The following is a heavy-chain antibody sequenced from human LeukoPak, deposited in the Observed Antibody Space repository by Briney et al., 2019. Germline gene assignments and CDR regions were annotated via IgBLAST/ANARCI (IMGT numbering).Heavy chain of an antibody. V-gene: IGHV3-7*01. CDR3: ARDLAYSRLDY. CDR1: GFTFSDYI. J-gene: IGHJ4*02. Sequence: PGGSLRLSCAASGFTFSDYIMNWVRQAPGKGLEWVASINPDGNKKYSADSVKGRFTISRDNAENSLYLQMNSLRVEDTAFYYCARDLAYSRLDYWGQGMLVTVSS. CDR2: INPDGNKK. D-gene: IGHD5-18*01.